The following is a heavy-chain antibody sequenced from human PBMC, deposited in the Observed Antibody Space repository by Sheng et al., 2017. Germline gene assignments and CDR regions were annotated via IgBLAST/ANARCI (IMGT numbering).Heavy chain of an antibody. V-gene: IGHV4-4*07. D-gene: IGHD2-8*01. CDR3: ARDLYEPPFDI. J-gene: IGHJ3*02. CDR2: SIPVGAP. CDR1: VAPSVVTT. Sequence: QVQLQESGPGLVKAFRRPCPSPALSLVAPSVVTTGAGSGSPPGRDWSGLGVSIPVGAPTTTPPSKSRVTMSVDTSKNQFSLKLSSVTAADTAVYYCARDLYEPPFDIWGQGTMVTVSS.